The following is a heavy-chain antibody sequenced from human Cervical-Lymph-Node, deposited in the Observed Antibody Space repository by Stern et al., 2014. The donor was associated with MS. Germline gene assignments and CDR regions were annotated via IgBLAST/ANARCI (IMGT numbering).Heavy chain of an antibody. CDR3: TRLYGEKASVL. V-gene: IGHV3-73*01. D-gene: IGHD3-10*01. CDR1: GFTFSGSA. Sequence: VQLMESGGGLVQPGGSLKLSCAASGFTFSGSATHWVRQASGKGLEWVGRIRSKANGDATAYAASVNGRFTISRDDSKNTAYLQMNSLKTEDTAIYFCTRLYGEKASVLWGQGTLVTVSS. CDR2: IRSKANGDAT. J-gene: IGHJ4*02.